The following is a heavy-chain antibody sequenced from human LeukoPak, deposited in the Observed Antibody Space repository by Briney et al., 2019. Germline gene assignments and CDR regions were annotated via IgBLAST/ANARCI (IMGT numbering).Heavy chain of an antibody. Sequence: PSETLSLTCAVFGGSFSGHYWSWIRQSPGKGLEWIGEVDHRGSTTYNPSLEGRITISVDTSKNQFSLKLSSVTAADTAVYYCATPTVSSWDAFDIWGQGTMVTVSS. CDR2: VDHRGST. CDR3: ATPTVSSWDAFDI. D-gene: IGHD6-13*01. J-gene: IGHJ3*02. V-gene: IGHV4-34*01. CDR1: GGSFSGHY.